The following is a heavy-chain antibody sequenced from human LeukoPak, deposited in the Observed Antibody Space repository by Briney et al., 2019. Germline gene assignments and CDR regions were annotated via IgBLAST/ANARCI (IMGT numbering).Heavy chain of an antibody. CDR1: GYTFTSYG. V-gene: IGHV1-18*01. CDR3: AGYSLTYYYDSSGYAVYYYYGMDV. CDR2: ISAYNGNT. J-gene: IGHJ6*02. D-gene: IGHD3-22*01. Sequence: ASVKVSRKASGYTFTSYGISWVRQAPGQGLEWMGWISAYNGNTNYAQKLQGRVTMTTDTSTSTAYMELRSLRSDDTAVYYCAGYSLTYYYDSSGYAVYYYYGMDVWGQGTTVTVSS.